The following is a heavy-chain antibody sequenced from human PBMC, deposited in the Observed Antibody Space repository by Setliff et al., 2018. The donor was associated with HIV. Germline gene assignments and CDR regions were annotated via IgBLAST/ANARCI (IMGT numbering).Heavy chain of an antibody. CDR2: ISGSGSTT. CDR3: AKLQEGHVYSHYDS. J-gene: IGHJ4*02. V-gene: IGHV3-23*01. CDR1: GFTFTSYA. Sequence: GGSLRLSCAASGFTFTSYAMNWVRQAPGKGLEWVSSISGSGSTTYYADSVKGRLTISRDNSQNALYLRMNSLRAEDTAVYYCAKLQEGHVYSHYDSWGQGTLVTVSS. D-gene: IGHD2-21*01.